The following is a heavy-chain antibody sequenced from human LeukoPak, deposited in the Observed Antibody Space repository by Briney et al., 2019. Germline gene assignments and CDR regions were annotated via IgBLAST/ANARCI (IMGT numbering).Heavy chain of an antibody. J-gene: IGHJ2*01. Sequence: SETLSLTCTVSGGAISSYYWNWIRRPPGKGLEWIGYTHYSGTTNYNPSLKSRVTISVDTSKNQFSLKLSSVTAADTAVYYCARYPFYGDSWYFDLWGRGTLVTVSS. CDR2: THYSGTT. D-gene: IGHD4-17*01. V-gene: IGHV4-59*01. CDR3: ARYPFYGDSWYFDL. CDR1: GGAISSYY.